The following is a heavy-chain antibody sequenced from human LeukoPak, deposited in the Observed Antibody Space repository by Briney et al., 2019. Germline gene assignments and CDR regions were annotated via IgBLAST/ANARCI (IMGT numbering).Heavy chain of an antibody. J-gene: IGHJ5*02. CDR1: GFTFSSHW. Sequence: GGSLRLSCAASGFTFSSHWMHWVRQVPGKGLVWVSRINTDGRTTNYADSVKGRFTIPRDNAKNTLYLQMNSLSAEDTAVYYCTRSLIGINDHWGQGTLVTVSS. V-gene: IGHV3-74*01. CDR2: INTDGRTT. CDR3: TRSLIGINDH. D-gene: IGHD3-16*02.